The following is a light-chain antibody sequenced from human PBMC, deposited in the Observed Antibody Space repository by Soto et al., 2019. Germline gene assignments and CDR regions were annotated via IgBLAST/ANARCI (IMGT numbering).Light chain of an antibody. J-gene: IGLJ2*01. CDR3: SSYRSGGTAV. Sequence: QSALTQPASVSGSPGQSITISCTGTNSDVGGYNHVSWYQQHPGKAPKLMIYEVINRPSGVSNRFSGSKSGNTASLTISGLQAEDEADYYCSSYRSGGTAVFGGGTKVTVL. CDR2: EVI. CDR1: NSDVGGYNH. V-gene: IGLV2-14*01.